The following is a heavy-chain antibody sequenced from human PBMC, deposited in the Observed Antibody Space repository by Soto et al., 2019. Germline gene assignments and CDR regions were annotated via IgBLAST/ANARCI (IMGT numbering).Heavy chain of an antibody. D-gene: IGHD1-1*01. V-gene: IGHV4-4*07. Sequence: QVQLQESGPGLVKPSETLSLTCTVSGASISGFYWSWIRKSAGKGLEWIGRIYATGATDYNPSLNGRFMMSVDTCKKQFSLKLRSVTAADTAVYYCVRDGTKTLRDWFDPWGQGISVTVSS. CDR1: GASISGFY. CDR2: IYATGAT. J-gene: IGHJ5*02. CDR3: VRDGTKTLRDWFDP.